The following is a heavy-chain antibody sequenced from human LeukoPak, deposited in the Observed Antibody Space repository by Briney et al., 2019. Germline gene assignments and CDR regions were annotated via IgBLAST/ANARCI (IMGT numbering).Heavy chain of an antibody. Sequence: PGGSLRLSCAASGFTFITYTMNWVRQAPGKGLEWVSYINSSSSTIYYATSVKGRFTISRDNAKNSLYLQMNSLRAEDTAVYYCARSVLLWFGELSYFDYWGQGTLVTVSS. CDR2: INSSSSTI. V-gene: IGHV3-48*01. CDR3: ARSVLLWFGELSYFDY. J-gene: IGHJ4*02. CDR1: GFTFITYT. D-gene: IGHD3-10*01.